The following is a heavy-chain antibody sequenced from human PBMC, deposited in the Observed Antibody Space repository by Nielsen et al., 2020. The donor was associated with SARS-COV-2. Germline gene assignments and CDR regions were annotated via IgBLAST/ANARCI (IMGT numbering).Heavy chain of an antibody. V-gene: IGHV5-51*01. CDR3: TRSYDSNGYQSAY. J-gene: IGHJ4*02. CDR2: IYPEDSDT. CDR1: GFDFTTYW. Sequence: GESLKISCQTSGFDFTTYWIAWVRQRPGKGLEWKGIIYPEDSDTRYSPSFEGHITISTDETISTAYLQFSSLKASDTAMYYCTRSYDSNGYQSAYWGQGTLVTVSS. D-gene: IGHD3-22*01.